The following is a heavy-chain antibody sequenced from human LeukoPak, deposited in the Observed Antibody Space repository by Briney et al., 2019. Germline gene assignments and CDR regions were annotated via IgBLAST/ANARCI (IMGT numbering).Heavy chain of an antibody. CDR1: GGSISSGDYY. J-gene: IGHJ5*02. Sequence: SQTLSLTCTVSGGSISSGDYYWSWIRQPPGKGLEWVGYIYYSGSTYYNPSLKSRVTISVDTSKNQFSLKLSSVTAADTAVYYCARDLRCSGGSCYSGWFDPWGQGTLVTVSS. D-gene: IGHD2-15*01. CDR2: IYYSGST. V-gene: IGHV4-30-4*01. CDR3: ARDLRCSGGSCYSGWFDP.